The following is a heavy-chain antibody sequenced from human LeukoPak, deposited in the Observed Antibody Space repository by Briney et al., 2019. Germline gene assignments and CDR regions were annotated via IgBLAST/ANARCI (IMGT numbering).Heavy chain of an antibody. Sequence: GGSLKPSCPPPGFTLRNFAMSWVRQPPGRGLEWVSGISGGGDTTYYAESVKGRFTISRDNSKNTLFLQMNSLSAEDTAVYYCAKTNGYYDYWGQGTLVAVSS. CDR1: GFTLRNFA. D-gene: IGHD3-22*01. J-gene: IGHJ4*02. V-gene: IGHV3-23*01. CDR3: AKTNGYYDY. CDR2: ISGGGDTT.